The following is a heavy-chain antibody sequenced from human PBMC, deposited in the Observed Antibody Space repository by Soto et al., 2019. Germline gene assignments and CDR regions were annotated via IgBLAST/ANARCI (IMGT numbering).Heavy chain of an antibody. J-gene: IGHJ3*01. CDR1: GFSLNTGGVG. CDR3: DHRIGERQAFDX. Sequence: SGPTLVHPIQTLTLTCTLSGFSLNTGGVGVGWIRQPPGKPLEWLALFYWNDDERYRPSLKRRLDIIKDTSKNQLVLTMTNMAPVDTGTYYCDHRIGERQAFDXCGQGTVFTVS. D-gene: IGHD3-16*01. V-gene: IGHV2-5*01. CDR2: FYWNDDE.